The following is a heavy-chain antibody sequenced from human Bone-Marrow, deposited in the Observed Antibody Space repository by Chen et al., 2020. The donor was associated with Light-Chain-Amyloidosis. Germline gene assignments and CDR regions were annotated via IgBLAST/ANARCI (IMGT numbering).Heavy chain of an antibody. Sequence: QVQLVQSGAEVKKPGASVKVSCKASGYTFTGYYMPLVRQAPGQGLEWMGWINPNSGGTNYAQKFQGRVTMTRDTSISTAYMELSRLRSDDTAVYYCARDPPRYYYDSSGYYPAPYYYGMDVWGQGTTVTVSS. D-gene: IGHD3-22*01. CDR3: ARDPPRYYYDSSGYYPAPYYYGMDV. V-gene: IGHV1-2*02. J-gene: IGHJ6*02. CDR2: INPNSGGT. CDR1: GYTFTGYY.